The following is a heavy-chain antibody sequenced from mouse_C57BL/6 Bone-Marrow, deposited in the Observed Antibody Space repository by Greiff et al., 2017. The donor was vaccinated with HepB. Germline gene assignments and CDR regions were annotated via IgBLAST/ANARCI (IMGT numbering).Heavy chain of an antibody. CDR3: ARWDTTVVAPYYFDY. Sequence: VQLQQPGAELVKPGASVKLSCKASGYTFTSYWMHWVKQRPGQGLEWIGMIHPNSGSTNYNEKFKSKATLTVDKSSSPAYMQLSSLTSEDSAVYYCARWDTTVVAPYYFDYWGQGTTLTVSS. D-gene: IGHD1-1*01. CDR1: GYTFTSYW. V-gene: IGHV1-64*01. J-gene: IGHJ2*01. CDR2: IHPNSGST.